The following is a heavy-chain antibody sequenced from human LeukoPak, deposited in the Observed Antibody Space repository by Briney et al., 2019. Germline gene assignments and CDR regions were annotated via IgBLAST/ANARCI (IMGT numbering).Heavy chain of an antibody. D-gene: IGHD3-10*01. CDR3: AKDIFGSGSWIDAFDV. Sequence: PGGSLRLSCAASGFTFSSYGMHWVRQAPGMGLEWVSAISGSGGSTYYADSVKGRFTISRDNFKNTLYLQMNSLRAEDTVVYYCAKDIFGSGSWIDAFDVWGQGTMVTVSS. V-gene: IGHV3-23*01. J-gene: IGHJ3*01. CDR1: GFTFSSYG. CDR2: ISGSGGST.